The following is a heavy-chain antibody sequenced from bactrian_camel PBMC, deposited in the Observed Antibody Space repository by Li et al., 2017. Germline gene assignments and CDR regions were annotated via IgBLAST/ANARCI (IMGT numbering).Heavy chain of an antibody. Sequence: HVQLVESGGGSVQAGDSLQLSCSVSGATVSSYCLAWFRRRPQRVREAMARMSVDGVPTYDDSVQGRFTISQDNRKKTVYLQMNILKLEDSGMYYCAADPLWYMRPGTASWQYWGQGTQVTVSS. CDR1: GATVSSYC. CDR3: AADPLWYMRPGTASWQY. D-gene: IGHD6*01. J-gene: IGHJ4*01. CDR2: MSVDGVP. V-gene: IGHV3-3*01.